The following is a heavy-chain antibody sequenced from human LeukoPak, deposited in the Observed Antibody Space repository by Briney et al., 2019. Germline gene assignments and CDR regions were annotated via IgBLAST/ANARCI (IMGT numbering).Heavy chain of an antibody. Sequence: SETLSLTCTVSGGSISSYYWSWIRQPPGKGLEWIGYIYYSGSTNNNSSLKSRVTISVDMSKNQFSLKLSSVTAADTAVYYCARRSSGYEDAFDIWGQGTMVIVSS. CDR3: ARRSSGYEDAFDI. V-gene: IGHV4-59*08. CDR2: IYYSGST. CDR1: GGSISSYY. D-gene: IGHD3-22*01. J-gene: IGHJ3*02.